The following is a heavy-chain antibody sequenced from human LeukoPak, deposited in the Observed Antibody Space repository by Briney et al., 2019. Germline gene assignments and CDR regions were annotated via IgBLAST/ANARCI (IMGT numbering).Heavy chain of an antibody. V-gene: IGHV4-59*01. CDR3: ARGFWGSTMIEN. D-gene: IGHD3-22*01. CDR2: IYYSGST. CDR1: GGSISSYY. J-gene: IGHJ4*02. Sequence: SETLSLTCTVSGGSISSYYWSWIRQPPGKGLEWIGYIYYSGSTTYNPSLKSRVTISVDTSKNQFSLKLSSVTAADTAVYYCARGFWGSTMIENWGQGTLVTVSS.